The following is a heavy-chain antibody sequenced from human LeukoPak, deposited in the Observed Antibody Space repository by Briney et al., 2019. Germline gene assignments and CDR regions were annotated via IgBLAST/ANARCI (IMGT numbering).Heavy chain of an antibody. CDR1: GGSISSYY. CDR3: ARERCSSTNCYFDY. CDR2: IYYSGST. V-gene: IGHV4-59*01. J-gene: IGHJ4*02. Sequence: SETLSLTCTVSGGSISSYYWSWIRQPPGKGLEWIGYIYYSGSTNYNPSLKSRVTISVDTSKNQFSLKLSSVTAADTAVYYCARERCSSTNCYFDYWGQGSLVTVSS. D-gene: IGHD2-2*01.